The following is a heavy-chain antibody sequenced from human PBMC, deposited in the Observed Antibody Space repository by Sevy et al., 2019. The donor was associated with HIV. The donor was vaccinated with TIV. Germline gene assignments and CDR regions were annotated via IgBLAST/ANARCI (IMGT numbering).Heavy chain of an antibody. CDR2: ISSNGANT. D-gene: IGHD1-26*01. CDR3: ASDSTGGSGFGRAFDI. J-gene: IGHJ3*02. V-gene: IGHV3-64*02. CDR1: GFIFSNYA. Sequence: GESLKISCAASGFIFSNYAMHWVRQAPGKGLEYVSAISSNGANTYYADSVKGRFTISRDNSNNTPYLQMGSLRAEDMAVYYCASDSTGGSGFGRAFDIWGQGTMVTVSS.